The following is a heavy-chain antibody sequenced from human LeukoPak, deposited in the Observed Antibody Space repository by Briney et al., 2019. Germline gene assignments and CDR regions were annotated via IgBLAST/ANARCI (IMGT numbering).Heavy chain of an antibody. CDR2: INPNSGGT. V-gene: IGHV1-2*02. D-gene: IGHD3-10*01. J-gene: IGHJ4*02. CDR1: GYTFTGYY. Sequence: ASVKVSCKASGYTFTGYYMHWVRQAPGQGLEWMGWINPNSGGTNYAQKFQGRVTMTRDTSISTAYMELSRLRSDDTALYYCARDRREVYKYGSGTFKFGENFFDSWGQGTLVTVSS. CDR3: ARDRREVYKYGSGTFKFGENFFDS.